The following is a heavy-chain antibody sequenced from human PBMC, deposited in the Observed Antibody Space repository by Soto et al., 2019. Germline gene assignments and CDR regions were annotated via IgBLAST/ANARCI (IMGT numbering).Heavy chain of an antibody. CDR2: ISYDGSNK. V-gene: IGHV3-30*18. CDR1: GFTFSSYG. Sequence: QVQLVESGGGVVQPGRSLRLSCAASGFTFSSYGMHWVRQAPGKGLEWVAVISYDGSNKYYADSVKGRFTISRDNSKNTLYLQMNSLRAEDTAVYYCAKDEGYCSGGSCPDYWGQGILVTVSS. J-gene: IGHJ4*02. D-gene: IGHD2-15*01. CDR3: AKDEGYCSGGSCPDY.